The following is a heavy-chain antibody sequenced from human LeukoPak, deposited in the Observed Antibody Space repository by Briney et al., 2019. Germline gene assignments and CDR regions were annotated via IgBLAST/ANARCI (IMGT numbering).Heavy chain of an antibody. V-gene: IGHV3-15*01. CDR2: IKSKTDGGTT. J-gene: IGHJ4*02. CDR1: GFTFSSYGV. D-gene: IGHD2-2*01. CDR3: TTETARYCSSTSCYDFDY. Sequence: PGGSLRLSWAASGFTFSSYGVNAMSWVRQAPGKGLEWVGRIKSKTDGGTTDYAAPVKGRFTISRDDSKNTLYLQMNSLKTEDTAVYYCTTETARYCSSTSCYDFDYWGQGTLVTVSS.